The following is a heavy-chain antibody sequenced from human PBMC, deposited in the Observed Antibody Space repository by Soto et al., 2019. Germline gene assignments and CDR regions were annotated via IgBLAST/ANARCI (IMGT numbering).Heavy chain of an antibody. D-gene: IGHD2-8*01. V-gene: IGHV1-2*04. J-gene: IGHJ6*02. CDR2: FDGDSGDT. CDR3: ARTPNNARARVYGMDV. Sequence: QVQLVQSGAEVKKPGASEKGSCRASGYTFTNYYIHWVRQAPGQGREWMGWFDGDSGDTKDAQKFQGWVTTTRDTSIHTGYMEPCELTSDATAVYYCARTPNNARARVYGMDVWGQGTTVTVSS. CDR1: GYTFTNYY.